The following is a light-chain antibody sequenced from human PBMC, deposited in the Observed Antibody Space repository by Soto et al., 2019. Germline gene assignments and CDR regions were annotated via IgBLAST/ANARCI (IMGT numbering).Light chain of an antibody. V-gene: IGLV1-44*01. Sequence: QSVPTQAPSASGTPGQTVAISCSGNNSNIGSNTVNWYQQFPGTAPNLLIYGNNQRPSGVPDRFSGSKSDTSASLAISGLLSEDESTYYCAAWDDSLNGWVFGGGTKVTVL. CDR1: NSNIGSNT. J-gene: IGLJ2*01. CDR2: GNN. CDR3: AAWDDSLNGWV.